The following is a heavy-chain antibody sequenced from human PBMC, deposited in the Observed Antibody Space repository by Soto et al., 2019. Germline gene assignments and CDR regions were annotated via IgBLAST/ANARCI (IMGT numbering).Heavy chain of an antibody. CDR1: GYTFTGYY. J-gene: IGHJ4*02. D-gene: IGHD6-13*01. Sequence: ASVKVSCKASGYTFTGYYMHWVRQAPGQGLEWMAWINAGNGNTKYSQKFQGRVTITRDTSASTAYMELSRLTFDDTAVYYCAREYISSWFDYWGQGTLVT. CDR2: INAGNGNT. CDR3: AREYISSWFDY. V-gene: IGHV1-3*01.